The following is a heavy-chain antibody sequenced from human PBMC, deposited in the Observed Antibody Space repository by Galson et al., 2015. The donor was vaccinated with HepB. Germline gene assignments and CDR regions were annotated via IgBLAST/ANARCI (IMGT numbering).Heavy chain of an antibody. CDR3: ARDSSYIVVPAAGDFDH. J-gene: IGHJ4*02. CDR1: GFTFSNYW. V-gene: IGHV3-7*01. CDR2: IKQDGSEK. D-gene: IGHD2-2*01. Sequence: SLRLSCAASGFTFSNYWMSWVRQAPGKGLEWVATIKQDGSEKFYVDSVKDRFTISRDNAKNSLYLQMNSLRAEDTAVFYCARDSSYIVVPAAGDFDHWGQGTLVTVSS.